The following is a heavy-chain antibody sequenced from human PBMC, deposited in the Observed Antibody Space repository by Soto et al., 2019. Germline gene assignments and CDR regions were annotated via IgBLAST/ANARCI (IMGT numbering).Heavy chain of an antibody. Sequence: GGSLRLSCAASGFTFSSYGMHWVRQAPGKGLEWVAVISYDGSNKYYADSVKGRFTISRDNSKNTLYLQMNSLRAEDTAVYYCANGGGSYYYDSSGYYPFFDYWGQGTLVNVS. CDR2: ISYDGSNK. V-gene: IGHV3-30*18. CDR3: ANGGGSYYYDSSGYYPFFDY. CDR1: GFTFSSYG. D-gene: IGHD3-22*01. J-gene: IGHJ4*02.